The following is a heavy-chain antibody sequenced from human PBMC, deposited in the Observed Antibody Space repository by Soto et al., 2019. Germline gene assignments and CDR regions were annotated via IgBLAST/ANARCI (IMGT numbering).Heavy chain of an antibody. J-gene: IGHJ4*02. Sequence: SETLSLTCIVSGGSISSHYWSWIRQATGKGLEWIGYVYHNGNTNNNPSLRSRVTISIDTSKNTLYLQMNSLRVDDTAIYFCARPKFDPFNCGGDCYFFDSWGQGTPVTVSS. CDR1: GGSISSHY. CDR2: VYHNGNT. CDR3: ARPKFDPFNCGGDCYFFDS. D-gene: IGHD2-21*02. V-gene: IGHV4-59*08.